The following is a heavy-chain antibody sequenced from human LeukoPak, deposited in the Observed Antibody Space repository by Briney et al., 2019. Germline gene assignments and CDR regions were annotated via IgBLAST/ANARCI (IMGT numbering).Heavy chain of an antibody. D-gene: IGHD3-16*01. Sequence: GRSLRLSCAASGFTFSSYAMHWVRQAPGKGLEWVAVISYDGSNKYYADSVKGRFTISRDNSKNTLYLQMNSLRAEDTAVYYCARRSLGGAFDIWGQGTMVTVSS. V-gene: IGHV3-30-3*01. CDR3: ARRSLGGAFDI. J-gene: IGHJ3*02. CDR1: GFTFSSYA. CDR2: ISYDGSNK.